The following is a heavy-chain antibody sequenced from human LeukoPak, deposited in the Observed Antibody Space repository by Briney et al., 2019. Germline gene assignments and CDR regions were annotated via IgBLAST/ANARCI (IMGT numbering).Heavy chain of an antibody. CDR3: ARAYYYGSSGPGGYDAFDI. V-gene: IGHV1-69*05. CDR1: GGSFSSYA. Sequence: SVKVSCKASGGSFSSYAISWVRPAPGQGLEWMGGIIPIFGTASYAKKFQSRVTITMDESTSTAYRELSSLRSEDTALYYCARAYYYGSSGPGGYDAFDIWGQGTMVTVSS. CDR2: IIPIFGTA. D-gene: IGHD3-22*01. J-gene: IGHJ3*02.